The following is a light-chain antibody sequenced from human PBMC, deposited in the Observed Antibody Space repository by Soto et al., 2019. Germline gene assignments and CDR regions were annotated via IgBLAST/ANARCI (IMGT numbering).Light chain of an antibody. CDR2: DTS. CDR3: QQRNVWPPVT. Sequence: EIVMAQSPATLSVSPVEGATLSCRASQGIGDTLAWYQQKPGQTPRLLIYDTSIRATGVPARFSGSRSGTDFTLTISRLEPEDSAVYYCQQRNVWPPVTFGQGTRLEI. V-gene: IGKV3-15*01. J-gene: IGKJ5*01. CDR1: QGIGDT.